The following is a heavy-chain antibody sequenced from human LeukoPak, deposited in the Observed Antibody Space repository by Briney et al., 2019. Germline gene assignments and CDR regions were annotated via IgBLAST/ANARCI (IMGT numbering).Heavy chain of an antibody. J-gene: IGHJ4*02. D-gene: IGHD6-13*01. CDR2: IYPGDSDT. V-gene: IGHV5-51*01. CDR1: GYSFTSYW. CDR3: ARSTSSWYVGFGY. Sequence: AGESLKISCKGSGYSFTSYWIGWVRQMPGKGLEWMGIIYPGDSDTRYSPSFQGQVAISADKSFSTAYLQWTSLKASDTAMYYCARSTSSWYVGFGYWGQGTLVTVSS.